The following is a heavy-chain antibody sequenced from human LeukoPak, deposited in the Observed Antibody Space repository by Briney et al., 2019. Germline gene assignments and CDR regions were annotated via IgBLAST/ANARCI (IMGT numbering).Heavy chain of an antibody. V-gene: IGHV3-30*02. D-gene: IGHD1-26*01. Sequence: GGSLRLSCAASGFTFSSYGLHGVRQAPGRGLEWVAFIRYDGNNKYYADSVKGRFTISRDNSKNTLYLQMNSLRTEDTAVYYCAKGTVGAYEIDYWGQGTLVTVSS. CDR2: IRYDGNNK. CDR1: GFTFSSYG. J-gene: IGHJ4*02. CDR3: AKGTVGAYEIDY.